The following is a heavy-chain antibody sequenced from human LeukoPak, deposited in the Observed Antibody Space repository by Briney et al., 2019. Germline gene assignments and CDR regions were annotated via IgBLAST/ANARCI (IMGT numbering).Heavy chain of an antibody. D-gene: IGHD2-2*01. CDR1: GFTVSSNY. V-gene: IGHV3-53*01. CDR2: IYSGGST. CDR3: AKDHPHAGAFDI. Sequence: GGSLRLSCAASGFTVSSNYMTWVRQAPGKGLEWVSVIYSGGSTYYADSVKGRFTISRDNSKNTLYLQMNSLRAEDTAVYYCAKDHPHAGAFDIWGQGTMVTVSS. J-gene: IGHJ3*02.